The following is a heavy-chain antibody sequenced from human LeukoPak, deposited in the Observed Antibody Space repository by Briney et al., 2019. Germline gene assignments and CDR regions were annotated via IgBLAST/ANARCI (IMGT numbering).Heavy chain of an antibody. J-gene: IGHJ4*02. CDR3: ARDRISSGWYVGFDY. CDR2: IYSGGST. V-gene: IGHV3-53*01. CDR1: GVTVSNTY. Sequence: GGSLRLSCAASGVTVSNTYVSWVRQAPGKGLEWVSVIYSGGSTYYGDSVKGRFTMSKDNSKNTLYLQMNSLRVEDTAVYYCARDRISSGWYVGFDYWGQGTLVTVSS. D-gene: IGHD6-19*01.